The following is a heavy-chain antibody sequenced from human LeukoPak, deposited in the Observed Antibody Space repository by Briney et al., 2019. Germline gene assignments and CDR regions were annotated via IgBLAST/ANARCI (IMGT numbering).Heavy chain of an antibody. J-gene: IGHJ4*02. D-gene: IGHD3-3*01. CDR1: GGSISSSSYY. V-gene: IGHV4-39*01. CDR3: ARHSVYDFWSGYYTSFDY. Sequence: PSETLSLTCTVSGGSISSSSYYWGWIRQPPGKGLEWIGSIYYSGSTYYNPSLKSRVTISVDTSKNQFSLKLSSVTAADTAVYYCARHSVYDFWSGYYTSFDYWGQGTLVTVSS. CDR2: IYYSGST.